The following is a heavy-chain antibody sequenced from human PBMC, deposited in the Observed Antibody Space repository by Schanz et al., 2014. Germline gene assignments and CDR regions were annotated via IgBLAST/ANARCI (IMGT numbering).Heavy chain of an antibody. V-gene: IGHV3-21*01. CDR2: ISSSGSYI. CDR1: EFTFSSYK. J-gene: IGHJ5*02. Sequence: EVQLVESGGGLVKPGGSLRLSCEASEFTFSSYKMNWVRQAPGKGLEWVSSISSSGSYIHYADSVKGRFTISRDNSKNTLYLQMNSLRAEDTAVYYYARDLEGYDGGGGGFDPWGQGTLVTVSS. CDR3: ARDLEGYDGGGGGFDP. D-gene: IGHD2-21*01.